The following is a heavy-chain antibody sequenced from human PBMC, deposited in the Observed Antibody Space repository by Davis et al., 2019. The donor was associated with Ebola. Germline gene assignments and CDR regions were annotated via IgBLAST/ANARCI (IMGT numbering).Heavy chain of an antibody. Sequence: AASAKVSCKASGYTFTSYGTSWVRQAPGQGLGWMGWISAYNGNTNYAQKLQGRVTMTTDTSTSTAYMELRSLRSDDTAAYYCARGGIQIWSSHYFDYWGQGSLVTVSS. J-gene: IGHJ4*02. D-gene: IGHD5-18*01. CDR2: ISAYNGNT. CDR1: GYTFTSYG. CDR3: ARGGIQIWSSHYFDY. V-gene: IGHV1-18*04.